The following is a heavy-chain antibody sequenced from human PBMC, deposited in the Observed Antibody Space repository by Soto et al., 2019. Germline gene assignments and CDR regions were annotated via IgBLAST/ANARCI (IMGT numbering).Heavy chain of an antibody. D-gene: IGHD2-15*01. CDR2: IGSSSSYI. J-gene: IGHJ3*02. CDR1: GFTFSSYS. Sequence: GGSLRLSCAASGFTFSSYSMNWVRQAPGKGLEWVSSIGSSSSYIYYADSVKGRFTISRDNAKNSLYLQMNSLRAEDTAVYYCARDRQTDKDAFDIWGQGTMVTVSS. CDR3: ARDRQTDKDAFDI. V-gene: IGHV3-21*01.